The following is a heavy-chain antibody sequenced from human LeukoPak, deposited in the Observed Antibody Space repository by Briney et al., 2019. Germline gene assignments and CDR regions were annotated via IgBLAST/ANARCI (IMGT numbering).Heavy chain of an antibody. D-gene: IGHD3-10*01. V-gene: IGHV3-23*01. Sequence: QSGGSLRLSCAASGFTFSSYAMSWVRQAPGKGLEWVSAISGSGGSTYYADSVKGRFTISRDNSRNTPYLQMNSLRAEDTAVYYCAKDPSDLGGSGSNNYFDCWGQGTLVTVSS. CDR2: ISGSGGST. CDR1: GFTFSSYA. J-gene: IGHJ4*02. CDR3: AKDPSDLGGSGSNNYFDC.